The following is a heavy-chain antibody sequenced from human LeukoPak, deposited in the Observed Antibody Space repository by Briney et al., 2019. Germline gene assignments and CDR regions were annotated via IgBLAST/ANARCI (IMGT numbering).Heavy chain of an antibody. CDR1: GGSISSYH. CDR3: ARFWYYYSYMDV. J-gene: IGHJ6*03. Sequence: NPSETLSLTCTVSGGSISSYHWSWFRQPPGKGLEWIGYIYYSGSTNYNPSLKSRVTISVDTSKNQLSLKLSSVTAADTAVYYCARFWYYYSYMDVWGKGTTVTVSS. V-gene: IGHV4-59*08. D-gene: IGHD3-3*01. CDR2: IYYSGST.